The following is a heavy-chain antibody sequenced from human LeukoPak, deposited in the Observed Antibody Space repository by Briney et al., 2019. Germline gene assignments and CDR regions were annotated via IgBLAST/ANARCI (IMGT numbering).Heavy chain of an antibody. CDR1: GYTLTSYD. J-gene: IGHJ4*02. CDR3: ARGSWYYDFWSGYEY. Sequence: ASVKVSCKASGYTLTSYDINWVRQATGQGLEWMGWISAYNGNTNYAQKLQGRVTMTTDTSTSTAYMELRSLRSDDTAVYYCARGSWYYDFWSGYEYWGQGTLVTVSS. V-gene: IGHV1-18*01. CDR2: ISAYNGNT. D-gene: IGHD3-3*01.